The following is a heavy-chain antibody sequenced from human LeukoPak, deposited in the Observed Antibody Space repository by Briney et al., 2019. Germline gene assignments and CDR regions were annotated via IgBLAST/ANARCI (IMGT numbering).Heavy chain of an antibody. CDR1: GYSFTSYD. Sequence: ASVKVSCKASGYSFTSYDINWLRQAAGQGLEWMGWINPNSGGTNYAQKFQGRVTMTRDTSISTAYMELSRLRSDDTAVYYCARETPIAVAGTFTFDYWGQETLVTVSS. J-gene: IGHJ4*02. V-gene: IGHV1-2*02. D-gene: IGHD6-19*01. CDR3: ARETPIAVAGTFTFDY. CDR2: INPNSGGT.